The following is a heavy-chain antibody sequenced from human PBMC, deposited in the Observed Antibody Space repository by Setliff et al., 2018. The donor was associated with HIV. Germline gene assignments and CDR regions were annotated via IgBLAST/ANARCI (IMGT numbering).Heavy chain of an antibody. D-gene: IGHD3-3*01. CDR1: GGSFTGYY. Sequence: SETLSLTCAVYGGSFTGYYWSWIRQPPGKGLEWIGEINHSGSTNYNSALKSRVSISVDTSKKQISLNLRSVTAADTAVYYCARVYYNLWSSYFWEHVQLDPRGQGTRVTVSS. CDR3: ARVYYNLWSSYFWEHVQLDP. V-gene: IGHV4-34*01. CDR2: INHSGST. J-gene: IGHJ5*02.